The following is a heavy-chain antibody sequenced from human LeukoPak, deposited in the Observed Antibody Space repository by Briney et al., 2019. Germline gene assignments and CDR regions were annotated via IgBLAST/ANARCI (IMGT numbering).Heavy chain of an antibody. Sequence: GGSLRLSCAASGFTFSDYYMSWIRQAPGKGPEWVSYISNTGNTIYYADSVRGRFTISRDNAKNSLYLQVNSLRAEDTAVYYCARVVYYYYYMDVWGKGTTVTISS. V-gene: IGHV3-11*01. J-gene: IGHJ6*03. CDR1: GFTFSDYY. CDR2: ISNTGNTI. CDR3: ARVVYYYYYMDV.